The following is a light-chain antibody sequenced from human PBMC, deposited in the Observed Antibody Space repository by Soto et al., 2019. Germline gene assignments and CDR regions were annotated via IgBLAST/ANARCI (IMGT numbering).Light chain of an antibody. CDR3: QQYGSSGT. V-gene: IGKV3-20*01. CDR1: QSVSSNY. Sequence: EIVLTQSPGTLSLSPGERATLSCRASQSVSSNYLAWYQQKPGQAPSLLIYGASKRATGIADRFRGSGSGTDFTLTISRLEPEDFAVYYCQQYGSSGTFGQGTKVDIK. J-gene: IGKJ1*01. CDR2: GAS.